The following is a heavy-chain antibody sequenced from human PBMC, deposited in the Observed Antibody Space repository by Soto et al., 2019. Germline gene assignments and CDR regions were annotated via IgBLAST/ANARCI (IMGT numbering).Heavy chain of an antibody. V-gene: IGHV4-61*01. CDR1: GGSVSSGSYY. Sequence: QVQLQESGPGLVKPSETLSLTCTVSGGSVSSGSYYWSWIRQPPGKGLEWIGYIYYSGSTNYNPSLKSRVTISVDTSKNQFSLKLSSVTAADTAVYYCARFRRIAAAGRNWFDPWGQGTLVTVSS. CDR2: IYYSGST. D-gene: IGHD6-13*01. CDR3: ARFRRIAAAGRNWFDP. J-gene: IGHJ5*02.